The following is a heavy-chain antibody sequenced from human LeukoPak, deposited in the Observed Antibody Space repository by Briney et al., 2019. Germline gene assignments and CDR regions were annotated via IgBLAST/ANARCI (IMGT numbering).Heavy chain of an antibody. CDR3: ARDSLPAYYYGSGSYFDY. J-gene: IGHJ4*02. V-gene: IGHV1-18*01. CDR1: GYTFTSYG. Sequence: GASVKVSCKASGYTFTSYGISWVRQAPGQGLGWMGWISAYNGNTNYAQKLQGRVTMTTDTSTSTAYMELRSLRSDDTAVYYCARDSLPAYYYGSGSYFDYWGQGTLVTVSS. D-gene: IGHD3-10*01. CDR2: ISAYNGNT.